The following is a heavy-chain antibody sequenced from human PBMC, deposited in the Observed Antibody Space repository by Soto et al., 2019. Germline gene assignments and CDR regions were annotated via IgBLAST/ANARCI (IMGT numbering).Heavy chain of an antibody. CDR3: TRQGTAMTYY. CDR2: IRSKANSYAT. J-gene: IGHJ4*02. CDR1: GFTFSGSA. Sequence: GGSLRLSCAASGFTFSGSAMHWVHQASGKGLEWVGRIRSKANSYATAYAASVKGRFTIPRDDSKNTAYLQMNSLKTEDTAVYYCTRQGTAMTYYWGQGTLVTVSS. D-gene: IGHD5-18*01. V-gene: IGHV3-73*01.